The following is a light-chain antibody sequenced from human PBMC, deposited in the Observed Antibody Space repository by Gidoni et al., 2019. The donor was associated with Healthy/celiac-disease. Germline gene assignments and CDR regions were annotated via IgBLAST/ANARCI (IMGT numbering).Light chain of an antibody. CDR2: DAS. V-gene: IGKV3-11*01. Sequence: EIVLTQSPATLSLSPGERATLSCRASQSVSSYLAWYQQKPGQAPRLLIYDASSRATGIPARFSGSGSGTDFTLTISSLEPEDFAVYYCQQRGNWRSTFGQGTRLEIK. CDR1: QSVSSY. CDR3: QQRGNWRST. J-gene: IGKJ5*01.